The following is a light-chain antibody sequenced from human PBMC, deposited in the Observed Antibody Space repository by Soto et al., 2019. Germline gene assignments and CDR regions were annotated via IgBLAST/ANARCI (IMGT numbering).Light chain of an antibody. J-gene: IGLJ3*02. CDR2: RNS. Sequence: QPVLTQPPSASGTPGQRVTISCSGSSSNIGTNYVYWYQQLPGTAPTLLIYRNSQWPSGVPDRFSGSKSGTSASLAISGLRSEDEADYYCAAWDDSLSGWVFGGGTKVTVL. V-gene: IGLV1-47*01. CDR1: SSNIGTNY. CDR3: AAWDDSLSGWV.